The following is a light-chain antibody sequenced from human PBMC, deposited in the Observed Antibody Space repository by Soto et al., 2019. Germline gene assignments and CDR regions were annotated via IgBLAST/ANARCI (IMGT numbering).Light chain of an antibody. CDR3: CSYAGRDTLGM. CDR2: DFT. CDR1: SSNVGGYNF. V-gene: IGLV2-11*01. J-gene: IGLJ3*02. Sequence: QSALIQPRSVSGSPGQSVTISCTGTSSNVGGYNFVSWYQQHPGKVPRLMIYDFTKRPTWVPDRFSGSKSGNTASLTISGLLLEDEADYYCCSYAGRDTLGMFGGGTQLTVL.